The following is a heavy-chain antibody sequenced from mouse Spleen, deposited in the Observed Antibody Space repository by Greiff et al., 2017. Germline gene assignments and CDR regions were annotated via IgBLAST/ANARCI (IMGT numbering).Heavy chain of an antibody. Sequence: QVQLKQSGPGLVQPSQSLSITCTVSGFSLTSYGVHWVRQSPGKGLEWLGVIWSGGSTDYNAAFISRLSISKDNSKSQVFFKMNSLQADDTAIYYCARKRGYGYYAMDYWGQGTSVTVSS. CDR2: IWSGGST. CDR3: ARKRGYGYYAMDY. V-gene: IGHV2-2*01. D-gene: IGHD1-2*01. J-gene: IGHJ4*01. CDR1: GFSLTSYG.